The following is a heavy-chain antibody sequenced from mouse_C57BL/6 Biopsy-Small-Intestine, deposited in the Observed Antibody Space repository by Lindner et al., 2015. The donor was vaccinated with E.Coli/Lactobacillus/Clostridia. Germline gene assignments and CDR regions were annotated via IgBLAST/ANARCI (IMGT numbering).Heavy chain of an antibody. Sequence: SVKVSCKTSGYMFRSYAISWVRQAPGQGLEWIGWISTYRGNTKYAQNFEGRLTMTTDASTNTAFMELRSLRSDDTAVYYCARENTGREFDYWGQGTLVTVSS. CDR1: GYMFRSYA. D-gene: IGHD5-1-1*01. V-gene: IGHV1-14*01. J-gene: IGHJ4*01. CDR3: ARENTGREFDY. CDR2: ISTYRGNT.